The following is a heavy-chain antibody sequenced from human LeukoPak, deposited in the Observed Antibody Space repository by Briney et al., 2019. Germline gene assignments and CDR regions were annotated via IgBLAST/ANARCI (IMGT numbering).Heavy chain of an antibody. J-gene: IGHJ4*02. V-gene: IGHV4-34*01. D-gene: IGHD5-12*01. CDR3: ARGGYSGLTH. Sequence: SETLSLTCAVYGGSFSGYYWSSIRQPPGKGLEWIGEINHSGSTNYNPSLKSRVTISVDTSKNQFSLKLSSVTAADTAVYFCARGGYSGLTHWGQGTLVTVSS. CDR1: GGSFSGYY. CDR2: INHSGST.